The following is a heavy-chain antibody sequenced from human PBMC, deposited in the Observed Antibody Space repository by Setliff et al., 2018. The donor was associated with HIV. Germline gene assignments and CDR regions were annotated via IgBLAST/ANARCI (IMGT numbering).Heavy chain of an antibody. CDR1: GFTFSNQV. V-gene: IGHV3-23*01. CDR2: ISGTGADP. J-gene: IGHJ4*02. Sequence: GGSLRLSCAASGFTFSNQVMTWVRQAPGKGLEWVSSISGTGADPYYADSVKGRFAISRDNSKNTLYLQMNSLRAEDTAVYYCAKTPLYWGQGTLVTVSS. CDR3: AKTPLY.